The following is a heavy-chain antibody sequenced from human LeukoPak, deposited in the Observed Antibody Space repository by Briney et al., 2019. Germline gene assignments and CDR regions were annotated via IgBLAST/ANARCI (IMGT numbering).Heavy chain of an antibody. J-gene: IGHJ3*02. V-gene: IGHV3-30*18. CDR2: ISHDESNK. CDR3: AKEEVDLHAFDI. D-gene: IGHD3/OR15-3a*01. Sequence: PGRSLRLSCAASGLTFRRYGMHWVRQAPGKGLEWVAFISHDESNKYYADSVKGRFTISRDNSKSTLYLQMNSLGAEDTAVYYCAKEEVDLHAFDIWGQGTMVTVSS. CDR1: GLTFRRYG.